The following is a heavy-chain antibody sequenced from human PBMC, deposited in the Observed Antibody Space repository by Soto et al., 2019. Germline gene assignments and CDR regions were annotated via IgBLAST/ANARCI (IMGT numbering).Heavy chain of an antibody. CDR3: ARHVVRYSSGWYYYYYGMDV. Sequence: PGESLKISCKGSGYSFTSYWIGWVRQMPGKGLEWMGIIYPGDSDTRYSPSFQGRVTISADKSISTAYLQWSSLKASDTAMYYCARHVVRYSSGWYYYYYGMDVWGQGTTVTVSS. J-gene: IGHJ6*02. V-gene: IGHV5-51*01. CDR1: GYSFTSYW. D-gene: IGHD6-19*01. CDR2: IYPGDSDT.